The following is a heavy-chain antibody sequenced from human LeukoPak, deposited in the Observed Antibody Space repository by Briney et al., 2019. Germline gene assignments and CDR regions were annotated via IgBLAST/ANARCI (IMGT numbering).Heavy chain of an antibody. CDR1: RYTLTAYY. CDR2: IKSNTGGT. J-gene: IGHJ4*02. D-gene: IGHD6-13*01. Sequence: ASVKVSCKASRYTLTAYYIHWLRQAPGQGLEWMGWIKSNTGGTKYVEKFEGRFTMTRDTSISTIYMELSSLRSDDTAVYYCAADKQQLSYYFDYWGQGTLVTVSA. CDR3: AADKQQLSYYFDY. V-gene: IGHV1-2*02.